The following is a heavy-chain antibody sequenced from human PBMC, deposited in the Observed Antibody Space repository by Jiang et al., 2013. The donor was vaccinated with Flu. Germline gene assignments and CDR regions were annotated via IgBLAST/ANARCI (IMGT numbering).Heavy chain of an antibody. D-gene: IGHD6-19*01. Sequence: YAIHWVAPGPGQRLSGWVDQPGNGVTKYSETFQGRVTFSRDTSARTAYMDLSSLRSEDTALYYCARQWRNSAVAFDPWGQGTLVTVSS. J-gene: IGHJ5*02. V-gene: IGHV1-3*01. CDR2: QPGNGVT. CDR1: YA. CDR3: ARQWRNSAVAFDP.